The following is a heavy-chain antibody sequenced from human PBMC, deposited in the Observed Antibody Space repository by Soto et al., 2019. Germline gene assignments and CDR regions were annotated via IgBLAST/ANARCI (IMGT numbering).Heavy chain of an antibody. J-gene: IGHJ4*02. CDR3: ARPPGYISDWHYFDL. D-gene: IGHD2-21*02. CDR2: ISPKSGGT. Sequence: CASVKVSCKASGYTFTNYYMHCVRRSPVQGFEWMGRISPKSGGTNYAQKFQGRVSMTWDTSLKTAYMELSSLISEDTAVYYCARPPGYISDWHYFDLWGQGTLVTVSS. CDR1: GYTFTNYY. V-gene: IGHV1-2*02.